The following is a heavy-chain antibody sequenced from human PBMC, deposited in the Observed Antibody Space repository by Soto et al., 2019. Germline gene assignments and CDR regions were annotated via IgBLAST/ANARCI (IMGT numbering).Heavy chain of an antibody. V-gene: IGHV3-21*01. Sequence: GGSLRLSCAASGFTFSSYSMNWVRQAPGKGLEWVSSISSSSYIYYADSVKSRFTISRDSAKNSLYLQMNSLRAEDTAVYYCARDRGCSGGSCYYRYYYGMDVWGQGTTVTVSS. CDR1: GFTFSSYS. J-gene: IGHJ6*02. CDR3: ARDRGCSGGSCYYRYYYGMDV. CDR2: ISSSSYI. D-gene: IGHD2-15*01.